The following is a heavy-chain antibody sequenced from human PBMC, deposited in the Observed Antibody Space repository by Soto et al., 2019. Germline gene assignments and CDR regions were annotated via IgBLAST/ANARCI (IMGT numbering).Heavy chain of an antibody. J-gene: IGHJ3*02. D-gene: IGHD3-22*01. V-gene: IGHV4-31*03. CDR2: IYYSGST. CDR3: ARMYYYDSSGHPNAFDI. Sequence: QVQLQESGPGLVKPSQTLSLTCTVSGGSISSGGYYWSWIRQHPGKGLEWIGYIYYSGSTYYNPSLNSRVTISVDTSKNQFSLKLSSVTAADTAVYYCARMYYYDSSGHPNAFDIWGQGTMVTVSS. CDR1: GGSISSGGYY.